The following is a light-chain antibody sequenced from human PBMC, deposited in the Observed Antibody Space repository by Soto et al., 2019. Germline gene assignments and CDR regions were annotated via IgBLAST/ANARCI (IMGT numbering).Light chain of an antibody. CDR3: TLYTSENTYV. V-gene: IGLV2-18*01. CDR1: STDFVSYNR. CDR2: EAS. Sequence: LTQPPSVSGSPGQSVTISCTGTSTDFVSYNRVSWYQQPPGTAPKLIIYEASNRPSGVPDRFSGSKSGNTASLTISGLQAADEADYYCTLYTSENTYVFGTGTKVTVL. J-gene: IGLJ1*01.